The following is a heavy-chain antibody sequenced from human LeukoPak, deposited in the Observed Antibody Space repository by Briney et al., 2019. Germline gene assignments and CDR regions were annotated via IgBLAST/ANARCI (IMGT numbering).Heavy chain of an antibody. CDR3: ARDWVTTPSFFDY. CDR1: GDSISSGDYY. Sequence: SQTLSLTCTVSGDSISSGDYYWSWIRQPAGKGLEWIGRISSSGSTNYNPSLKSRVTISVDTSKNQFSLKLSSVTAADTAVYYCARDWVTTPSFFDYWGQGTLVTVSS. V-gene: IGHV4-61*02. CDR2: ISSSGST. J-gene: IGHJ4*02. D-gene: IGHD4-17*01.